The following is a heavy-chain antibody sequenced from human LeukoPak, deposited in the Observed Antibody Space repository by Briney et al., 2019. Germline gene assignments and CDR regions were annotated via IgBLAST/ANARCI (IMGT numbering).Heavy chain of an antibody. CDR1: GGTFSSYA. J-gene: IGHJ4*02. CDR3: AREVLGGYYNDY. D-gene: IGHD3-22*01. V-gene: IGHV1-69*13. Sequence: ASVKVSCKASGGTFSSYAISWVRQAPGQGLEWMGGIIPIFGTANYAQKFQGRVTITAYESTSTAYMELSSLRSEDTAVYYCAREVLGGYYNDYWGQGTLVTVSS. CDR2: IIPIFGTA.